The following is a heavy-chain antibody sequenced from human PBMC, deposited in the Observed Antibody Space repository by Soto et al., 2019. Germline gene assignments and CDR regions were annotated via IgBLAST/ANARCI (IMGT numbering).Heavy chain of an antibody. CDR1: GFTFSSYA. J-gene: IGHJ6*03. Sequence: GGSLRLSCAASGFTFSSYAMSWVRQAPGKGLEWVSAISGSGGSTYYADSVKGRFTISRDNSKNTLYLQMNSLRAEDTAVYYCAKVKGGYSYGYFADYYYMDVWGKGTTVTVSS. V-gene: IGHV3-23*01. CDR2: ISGSGGST. D-gene: IGHD5-18*01. CDR3: AKVKGGYSYGYFADYYYMDV.